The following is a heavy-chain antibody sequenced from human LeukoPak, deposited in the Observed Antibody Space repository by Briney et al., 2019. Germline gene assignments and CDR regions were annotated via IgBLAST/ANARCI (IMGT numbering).Heavy chain of an antibody. Sequence: ASVKVSCTASGYTFTGYYMHWVRQAPGQGLEWMGWINPNSGGTNYAQKFQGWVTMTRDTSISTAYMELSRLRSDDTAVYYCARGGGYCSGGSCYSDENWFDPWGQGTLVTVSS. CDR1: GYTFTGYY. CDR3: ARGGGYCSGGSCYSDENWFDP. J-gene: IGHJ5*02. V-gene: IGHV1-2*04. CDR2: INPNSGGT. D-gene: IGHD2-15*01.